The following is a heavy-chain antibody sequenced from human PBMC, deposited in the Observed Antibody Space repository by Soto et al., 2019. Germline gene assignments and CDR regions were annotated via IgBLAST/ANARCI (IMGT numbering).Heavy chain of an antibody. CDR2: LYSGGST. CDR3: ARDSRNRNFFDY. J-gene: IGHJ4*02. CDR1: GFTVSSNY. Sequence: SLGLSCAASGFTVSSNYMTWVRQAPGKGLEWVSVLYSGGSTYYADSVKGRFTISRDNSKNTLYLQMNSLRAEDTALYYCARDSRNRNFFDYWGQGTPVTVSS. V-gene: IGHV3-53*01. D-gene: IGHD2-2*01.